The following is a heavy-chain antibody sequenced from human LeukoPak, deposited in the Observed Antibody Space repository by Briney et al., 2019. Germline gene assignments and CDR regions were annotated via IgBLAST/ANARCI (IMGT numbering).Heavy chain of an antibody. D-gene: IGHD2-21*01. V-gene: IGHV3-23*01. CDR3: MKLPTMIIVIDTDFEY. CDR2: ISPRGDIT. J-gene: IGHJ4*02. Sequence: GGTLRLSCAASGFSFRSHGMNWVRQAPGKGLEWVSGISPRGDITYYKDSVRGRFTISRDNSKNTLHLQMNNVRAEDTALYYCMKLPTMIIVIDTDFEYWGQGAQVTVSS. CDR1: GFSFRSHG.